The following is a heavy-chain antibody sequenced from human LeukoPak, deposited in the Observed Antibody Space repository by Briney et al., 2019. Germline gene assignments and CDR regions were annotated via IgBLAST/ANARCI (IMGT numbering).Heavy chain of an antibody. CDR1: GGSISSGSYY. V-gene: IGHV4-61*02. CDR2: IYTSGST. D-gene: IGHD1-20*01. J-gene: IGHJ6*03. Sequence: SQTLSLTCTVSGGSISSGSYYWSWIRQPAGKGLEWIGRIYTSGSTNYNPSLKSRVTISVDTSENQFSLKLSSVTAADTAVYYCARSEIYNWNPLAYYMDVWGKGTTVTVSS. CDR3: ARSEIYNWNPLAYYMDV.